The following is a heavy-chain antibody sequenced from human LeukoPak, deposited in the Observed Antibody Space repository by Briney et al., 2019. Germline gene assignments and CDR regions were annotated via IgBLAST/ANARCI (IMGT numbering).Heavy chain of an antibody. J-gene: IGHJ6*02. CDR1: GYTFTSYA. CDR2: INTNTGNP. CDR3: ARVRAIAAAGYYYYYGMDV. V-gene: IGHV7-4-1*02. D-gene: IGHD6-13*01. Sequence: ASVKVSCKASGYTFTSYAMNWVRQAPGQGLEWMGWINTNTGNPTYAQGFTGRFVFSLDTSVSTAYLQISSLKAEDTAVYYCARVRAIAAAGYYYYYGMDVWGQGTTVTVSS.